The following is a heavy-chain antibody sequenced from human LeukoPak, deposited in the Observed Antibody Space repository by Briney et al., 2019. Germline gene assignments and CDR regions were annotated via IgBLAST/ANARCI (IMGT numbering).Heavy chain of an antibody. CDR3: ARGVDPVDY. Sequence: GGSLRLSCAASGFTFDDYAMHWVRQAPGKGLEWVSGISWNSGSIGYADSVKGRFTISRDNAKNSLYLQMNSLRAEDTAVYYCARGVDPVDYWGQGTLVTVSS. CDR1: GFTFDDYA. V-gene: IGHV3-9*01. CDR2: ISWNSGSI. J-gene: IGHJ4*02.